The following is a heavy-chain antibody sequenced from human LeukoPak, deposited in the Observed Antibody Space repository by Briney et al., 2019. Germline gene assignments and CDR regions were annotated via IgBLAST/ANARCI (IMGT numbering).Heavy chain of an antibody. V-gene: IGHV3-74*01. CDR3: ARELPFDY. CDR1: GFTFSNYW. D-gene: IGHD2-15*01. J-gene: IGHJ4*02. CDR2: IKSDGSRT. Sequence: GGSLRLSCAASGFTFSNYWMHWVRQAPGKGLVWVSCIKSDGSRTDYADSVKGRFTISRDNAKNTLYLQMNSLRAEDTAVYYCARELPFDYWGQGTLVTVSS.